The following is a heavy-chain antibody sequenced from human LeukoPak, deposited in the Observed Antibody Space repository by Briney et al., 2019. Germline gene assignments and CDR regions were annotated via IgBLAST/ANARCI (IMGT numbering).Heavy chain of an antibody. CDR2: ISSSSSTI. V-gene: IGHV3-48*01. CDR3: AKEVAVADQQFDY. J-gene: IGHJ4*02. CDR1: GFTFSSYS. D-gene: IGHD6-19*01. Sequence: GGSLRLSCAASGFTFSSYSMNWVRQAPGKGLEWVSYISSSSSTIYYADSVKGRFTISRDNSKNTLYLQMNSLRAEDTAVYYCAKEVAVADQQFDYWGQGTLVTVSS.